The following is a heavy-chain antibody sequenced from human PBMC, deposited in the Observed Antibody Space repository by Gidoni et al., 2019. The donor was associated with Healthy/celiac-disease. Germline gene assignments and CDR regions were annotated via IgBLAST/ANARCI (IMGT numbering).Heavy chain of an antibody. D-gene: IGHD2-15*01. CDR1: GDSVSSNSAA. CDR2: TYYRSKWYN. Sequence: QVQLQQSGPGLVTPSQTLSLTCAISGDSVSSNSAAWNWIRQSPSRGLEWLGRTYYRSKWYNDYAVSVKSRITINPDTSKNQFSLQLNSVTPEDTAVYYCARDPEGYCSGGSCSQYGMDVWGQGTTVTVSS. CDR3: ARDPEGYCSGGSCSQYGMDV. J-gene: IGHJ6*02. V-gene: IGHV6-1*01.